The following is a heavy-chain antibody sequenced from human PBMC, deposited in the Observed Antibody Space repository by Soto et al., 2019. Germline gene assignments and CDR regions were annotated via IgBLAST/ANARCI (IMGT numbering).Heavy chain of an antibody. D-gene: IGHD3-22*01. CDR1: GFTFSSYA. CDR2: ISGSGGST. Sequence: LRLSCAASGFTFSSYAMSWVRQAPGKGLEWVSAISGSGGSTYYADSVKGRFTISRDNSKNTLYLQMNSLRAEDTAVYYCAKGYDSSGYYSEFDYWGQGTLVTVSS. V-gene: IGHV3-23*01. CDR3: AKGYDSSGYYSEFDY. J-gene: IGHJ4*02.